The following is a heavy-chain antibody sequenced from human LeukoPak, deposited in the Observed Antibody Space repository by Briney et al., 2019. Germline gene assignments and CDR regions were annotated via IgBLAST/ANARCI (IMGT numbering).Heavy chain of an antibody. CDR3: ARGSWVHYSSGDY. CDR2: INPNSGGT. D-gene: IGHD6-19*01. Sequence: ASVKVSCKASGYTFTGYYMHWVRQAPGQGLEWMGWINPNSGGTNYAQKFQGRVTMTRDTSISTAYMELSRLRSDDTAVYYCARGSWVHYSSGDYWGQGTLVTVSS. CDR1: GYTFTGYY. J-gene: IGHJ4*02. V-gene: IGHV1-2*02.